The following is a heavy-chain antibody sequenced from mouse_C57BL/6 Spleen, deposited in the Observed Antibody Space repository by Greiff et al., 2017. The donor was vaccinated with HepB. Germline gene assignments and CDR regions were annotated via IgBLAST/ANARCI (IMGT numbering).Heavy chain of an antibody. Sequence: EVQLQQSGPGLAKPSQTLSLTCSVTGYSITSDYWNWIRKFPGNKLEYMGYISYSGSTYYNPSLKSRISITRDTSKNQYYLQLNSVTTEDTATYYCARGEIHSNYFGWYFDVWGTGTTVTVSS. CDR3: ARGEIHSNYFGWYFDV. J-gene: IGHJ1*03. CDR2: ISYSGST. CDR1: GYSITSDY. D-gene: IGHD2-5*01. V-gene: IGHV3-8*01.